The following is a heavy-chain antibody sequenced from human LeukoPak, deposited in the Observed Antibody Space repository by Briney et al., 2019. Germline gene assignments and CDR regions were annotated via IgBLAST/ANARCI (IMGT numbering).Heavy chain of an antibody. CDR2: IYYSGST. CDR1: GDSITNNYY. Sequence: PSETLSLTCTVSGDSITNNYYWSWIRQPPGMGLEFIGYIYYSGSTNYNPSLKSRVTISMDTSKNQFSLRLTSVTAADTAVYYCARRFDSWGQGTLVTVSS. V-gene: IGHV4-59*01. CDR3: ARRFDS. J-gene: IGHJ4*02.